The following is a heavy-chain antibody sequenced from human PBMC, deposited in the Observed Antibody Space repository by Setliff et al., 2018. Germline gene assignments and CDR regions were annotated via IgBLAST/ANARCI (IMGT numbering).Heavy chain of an antibody. Sequence: GASVKVSCKASGYIFSTYGITWVRQAPGQGLEWMGWISAYDGDTNYAQKLQGRVTMTTDTSTTTAYMELRSLRSDDTAVYYCARTCSGSGCYAGLESWGQGTPVTVSS. CDR1: GYIFSTYG. D-gene: IGHD2-15*01. CDR2: ISAYDGDT. J-gene: IGHJ4*02. CDR3: ARTCSGSGCYAGLES. V-gene: IGHV1-18*01.